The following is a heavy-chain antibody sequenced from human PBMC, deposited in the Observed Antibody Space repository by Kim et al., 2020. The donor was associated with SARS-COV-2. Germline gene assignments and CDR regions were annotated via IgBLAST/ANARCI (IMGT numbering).Heavy chain of an antibody. D-gene: IGHD6-19*01. J-gene: IGHJ4*02. CDR2: IKSKTDGGTT. V-gene: IGHV3-15*01. Sequence: GGSLRLSCAASGFTFSNAWMSWVRQAPGKGLEWVGRIKSKTDGGTTDYAAPVKGRFIIARDDSKNTLYLQMNSLKTEDTAVYYCTTDLGIAVAGTPTGPRPALTQTRWGQGTLVTVSS. CDR3: TTDLGIAVAGTPTGPRPALTQTR. CDR1: GFTFSNAW.